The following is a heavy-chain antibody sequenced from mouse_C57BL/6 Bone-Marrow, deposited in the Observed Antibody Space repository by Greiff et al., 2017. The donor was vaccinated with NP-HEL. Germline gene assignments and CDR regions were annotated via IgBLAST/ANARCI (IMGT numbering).Heavy chain of an antibody. CDR1: GFTFSDYY. J-gene: IGHJ4*01. V-gene: IGHV5-12*01. D-gene: IGHD1-1*01. CDR3: GRHATTYAMDY. Sequence: EVMLVESGGGLVQPGGSLKLSCAASGFTFSDYYMYWVRQTPEKRLEWVAYISNGGGSTYYPDTVKGRFTISRDNAKNTLYLQMSRLKSEDAAVYYCGRHATTYAMDYWGQGTSVTVSS. CDR2: ISNGGGST.